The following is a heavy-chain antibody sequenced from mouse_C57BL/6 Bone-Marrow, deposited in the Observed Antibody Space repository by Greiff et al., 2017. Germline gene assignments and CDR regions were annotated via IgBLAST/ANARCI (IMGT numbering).Heavy chain of an antibody. J-gene: IGHJ4*01. Sequence: QVQLKQPGAELVKPGASVKLSCKASGYTFTNYWMHWVKQRPGRGLEWIGRIDPNSGGTKYNEKFKSKATLTVDKPSSTAYMQLSSLTSEDSAVYYCGCYGSSNDAMDYWGQGTSVTVSS. CDR1: GYTFTNYW. D-gene: IGHD1-1*01. V-gene: IGHV1-62-3*01. CDR2: IDPNSGGT. CDR3: GCYGSSNDAMDY.